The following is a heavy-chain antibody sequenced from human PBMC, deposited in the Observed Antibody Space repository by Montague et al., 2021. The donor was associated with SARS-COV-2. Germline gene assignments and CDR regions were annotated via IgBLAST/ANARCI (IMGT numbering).Heavy chain of an antibody. CDR1: GFTFSSYS. D-gene: IGHD3-9*01. CDR3: ARDPRYFDWLFRPDYSYGMDV. V-gene: IGHV3-48*02. Sequence: SLRLSCAASGFTFSSYSMNWVRQAPGKGLEWVSYISSSSSTIYYADSVKGRFTISRDNAKNSLYLQMNSLRDEDTAVYYCARDPRYFDWLFRPDYSYGMDVWGQGTTVTVSS. CDR2: ISSSSSTI. J-gene: IGHJ6*02.